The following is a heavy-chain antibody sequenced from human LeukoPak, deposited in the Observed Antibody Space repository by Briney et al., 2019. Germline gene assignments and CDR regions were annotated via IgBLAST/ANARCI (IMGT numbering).Heavy chain of an antibody. CDR2: INAGNGNT. V-gene: IGHV1-3*03. Sequence: GASVKVSCKASGYTFTSYAMHWVRQAPGQRLEWMGWINAGNGNTKYSQEFQGRVTITRDTSASTAYMELSSLRSEDMAVYYCAIGYCSGGSCYLNFDYWGQGTLVTVSS. CDR1: GYTFTSYA. D-gene: IGHD2-15*01. CDR3: AIGYCSGGSCYLNFDY. J-gene: IGHJ4*02.